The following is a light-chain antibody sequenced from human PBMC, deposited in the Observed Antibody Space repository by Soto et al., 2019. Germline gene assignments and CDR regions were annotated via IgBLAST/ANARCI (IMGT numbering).Light chain of an antibody. CDR1: TSDVGSYNL. Sequence: QSALTQPASVSGSPGQSITISCTGTTSDVGSYNLFSWYQQHPGKAPKLMIYEDNKRPSGVSNRFSGSKSGNTASLTISGLQAEDEAHYYCSSYTGFLVFGGGTKLTVL. CDR2: EDN. J-gene: IGLJ2*01. CDR3: SSYTGFLV. V-gene: IGLV2-23*01.